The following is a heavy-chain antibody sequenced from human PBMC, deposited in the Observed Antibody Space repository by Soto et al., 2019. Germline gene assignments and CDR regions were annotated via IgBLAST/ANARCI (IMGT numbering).Heavy chain of an antibody. CDR3: ARVYYCDYPPDYFDN. CDR2: IKQDGSEK. V-gene: IGHV3-7*03. D-gene: IGHD4-17*01. CDR1: GFTFSSYW. Sequence: ETQLLESGGGVVQPGGSLRLSCAASGFTFSSYWMSWVRQAPGKGLEWVANIKQDGSEKYYVDSVKGRLTISRDNAKNSLYLQMNSLRAEDTAVYYCARVYYCDYPPDYFDNWGQGTLVTVSS. J-gene: IGHJ4*02.